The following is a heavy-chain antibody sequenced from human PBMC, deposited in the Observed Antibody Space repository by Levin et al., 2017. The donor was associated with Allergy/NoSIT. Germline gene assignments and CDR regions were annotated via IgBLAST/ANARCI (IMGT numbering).Heavy chain of an antibody. D-gene: IGHD6-19*01. CDR3: ARDHSSGAGHF. CDR2: ISNDGTDK. Sequence: SFAGSGFTFSIYSMDWARQAPGKGLEWVAAISNDGTDKYYTESVRGRFTIFRDNSKNTLDLQMDSLREEDTAVYYCARDHSSGAGHFWGPGTLVTVAS. J-gene: IGHJ4*02. V-gene: IGHV3-30*03. CDR1: GFTFSIYS.